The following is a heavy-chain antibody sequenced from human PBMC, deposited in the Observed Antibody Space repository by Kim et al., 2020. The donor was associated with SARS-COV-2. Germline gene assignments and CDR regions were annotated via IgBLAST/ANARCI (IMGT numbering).Heavy chain of an antibody. CDR3: ARDEYYYDSSGSYYGMDV. J-gene: IGHJ6*02. CDR1: GFTFSSYN. CDR2: ISRSSNTI. V-gene: IGHV3-48*02. D-gene: IGHD3-22*01. Sequence: GGSLRLSCAASGFTFSSYNMNWVRQAPGKGLEWVPYISRSSNTIYYADSVKGRFTISRDNAKNSLYLQMNSLRDEDTAVYYCARDEYYYDSSGSYYGMDVWGQGTTVTVSS.